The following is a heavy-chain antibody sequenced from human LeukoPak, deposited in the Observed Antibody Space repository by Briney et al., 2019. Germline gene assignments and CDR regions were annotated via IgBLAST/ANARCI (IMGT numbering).Heavy chain of an antibody. Sequence: SVKVSCKASGGIFSSYAISWVRQAPGQGLEWMGGIIPIFGTANYAQKFQGRVTITADESTSTAYMELSSLRSEDTAVYYCASAVGYYDILTGYYSSYVFDYWGQGTLVTVSS. CDR1: GGIFSSYA. D-gene: IGHD3-9*01. J-gene: IGHJ4*02. CDR2: IIPIFGTA. V-gene: IGHV1-69*13. CDR3: ASAVGYYDILTGYYSSYVFDY.